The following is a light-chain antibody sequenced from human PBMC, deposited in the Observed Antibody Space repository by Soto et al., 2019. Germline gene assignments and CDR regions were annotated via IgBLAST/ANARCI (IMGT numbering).Light chain of an antibody. CDR3: SSYTSSNNLVV. Sequence: QSVLTQPASVSGSPGQSSTISCTGTSSDVGGYNYVSWYQQHPGRAPKLMIYDVSNRPSGVSNRFSGSKSGNTASLTIYGLQAEDEADYYCSSYTSSNNLVVLGGGTKLTVL. CDR1: SSDVGGYNY. J-gene: IGLJ2*01. V-gene: IGLV2-14*01. CDR2: DVS.